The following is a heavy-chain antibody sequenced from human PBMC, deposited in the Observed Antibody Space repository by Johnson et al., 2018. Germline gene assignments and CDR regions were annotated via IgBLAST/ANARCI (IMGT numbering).Heavy chain of an antibody. Sequence: VQLVESGGGLVKPGGSLRLSCAASGFTFSSYSMHWVRQAPGKGLEWVSSISSSSSYIYYADSVKGRFTISRDNDKNSLYLQMNSLRAEDTAVYYCARDLYDSVTVPDSPGKDVWGQGTTVTVSS. V-gene: IGHV3-21*01. CDR2: ISSSSSYI. CDR1: GFTFSSYS. D-gene: IGHD3-9*01. CDR3: ARDLYDSVTVPDSPGKDV. J-gene: IGHJ6*02.